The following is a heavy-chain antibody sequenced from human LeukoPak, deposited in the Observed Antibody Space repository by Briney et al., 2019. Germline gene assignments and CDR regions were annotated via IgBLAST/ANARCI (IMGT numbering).Heavy chain of an antibody. J-gene: IGHJ4*02. CDR1: GFTFSSYG. CDR2: ISYDGSNK. CDR3: AKDTGLR. Sequence: GRSLRLSCAASGFTFSSYGMHWVRQAPGKGLEWVAVISYDGSNKYYADSVKGRFTISRDNSKNTLYLQMNSLRAEDTAVYYCAKDTGLRWGQGTLVTVSS. D-gene: IGHD3/OR15-3a*01. V-gene: IGHV3-30*18.